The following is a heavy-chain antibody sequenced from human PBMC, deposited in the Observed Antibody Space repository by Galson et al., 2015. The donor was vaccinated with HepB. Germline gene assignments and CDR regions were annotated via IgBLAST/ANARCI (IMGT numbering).Heavy chain of an antibody. CDR2: AYHSGGT. CDR1: GDSISNDRW. Sequence: ETLSLTCAVSGDSISNDRWWSWVRQPPGGGLEWIGEAYHSGGTNYRPSLKSRVTISVDKSKNQFSLKLTSVTAADTAVYYCARAKEGRGYFDYWGQGTLVTVSS. J-gene: IGHJ4*02. CDR3: ARAKEGRGYFDY. V-gene: IGHV4-4*02. D-gene: IGHD3-10*01.